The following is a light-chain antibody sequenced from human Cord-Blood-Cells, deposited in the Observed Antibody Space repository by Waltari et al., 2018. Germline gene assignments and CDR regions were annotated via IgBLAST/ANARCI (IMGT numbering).Light chain of an antibody. CDR3: QVWDSSSDHVV. J-gene: IGLJ2*01. CDR1: NIGSKS. Sequence: SYVLTQPPSVSVAPGKTARITCGGNNIGSKSVHWYQQKPGQAPVLVGYDDSDRPSGSPERISGSNSGNTTTLTISRVEAGDEADYYCQVWDSSSDHVVFGGGTKLTVL. V-gene: IGLV3-21*03. CDR2: DDS.